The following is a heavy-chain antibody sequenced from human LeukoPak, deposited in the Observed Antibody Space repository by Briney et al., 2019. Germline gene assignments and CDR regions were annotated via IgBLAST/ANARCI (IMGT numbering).Heavy chain of an antibody. CDR1: GFTFSSYG. D-gene: IGHD6-13*01. J-gene: IGHJ4*02. CDR3: AKARVSLALLL. Sequence: GGSLRLSCAASGFTFSSYGMHWVRQAPGKGLEWVAVISYDGSNKYYADSVKGRFTISRDNSKNTLYLQMNSLRAEDTAVYYCAKARVSLALLLWGQGTLVTVSS. V-gene: IGHV3-30*18. CDR2: ISYDGSNK.